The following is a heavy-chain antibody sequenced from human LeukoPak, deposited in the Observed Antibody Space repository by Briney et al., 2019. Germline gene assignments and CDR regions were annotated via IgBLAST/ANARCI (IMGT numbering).Heavy chain of an antibody. V-gene: IGHV4-4*07. CDR2: IYISGST. CDR1: GGSITNYY. J-gene: IGHJ3*02. D-gene: IGHD3-22*01. Sequence: PSETLSLTCTVSGGSITNYYWNWIRQPAGKGLEWIGHIYISGSTNYNPSLKSRVTMSVDTSKNQFSLKVNSVTTADTAVYYCARRNYDSTGYYYMGDTLDIWGQGTMVTVSS. CDR3: ARRNYDSTGYYYMGDTLDI.